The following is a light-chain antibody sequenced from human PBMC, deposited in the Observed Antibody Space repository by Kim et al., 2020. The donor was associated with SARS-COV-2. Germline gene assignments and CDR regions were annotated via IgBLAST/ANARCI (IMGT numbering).Light chain of an antibody. CDR1: SLRNYY. J-gene: IGLJ3*02. V-gene: IGLV3-19*01. Sequence: SSELTQDPAVSVALGQTVRLTCQGDSLRNYYATWYQQRPGQAPVLVLFGKYNRPSGIPDRFSGSGSGNTASLTITGAQAEDEADDYCNSRDSSGDHVVFGGGTKLTVL. CDR3: NSRDSSGDHVV. CDR2: GKY.